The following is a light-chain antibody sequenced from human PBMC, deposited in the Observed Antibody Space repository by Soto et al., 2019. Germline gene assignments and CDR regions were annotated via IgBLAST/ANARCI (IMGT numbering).Light chain of an antibody. J-gene: IGKJ1*01. CDR1: HGFSGW. CDR2: DAS. V-gene: IGKV1-12*01. CDR3: QQYGSSRT. Sequence: QMIPQAQSAMSPSVGDRVTITCRASHGFSGWLAWFQQRPGRAPKLLVYDASRLLSGFSSRFGGSGPGTGFTLTISRREPEEFAVYYCQQYGSSRTFGQGTKVDIK.